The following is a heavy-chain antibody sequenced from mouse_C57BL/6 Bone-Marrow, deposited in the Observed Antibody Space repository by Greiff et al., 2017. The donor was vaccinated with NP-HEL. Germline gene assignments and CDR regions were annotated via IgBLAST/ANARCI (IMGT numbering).Heavy chain of an antibody. CDR2: IYPGNSDT. Sequence: VQLQPSGTVLARPGASVKMSCKTSGYTFTSYWMHWVKQRPGQGLEWIGAIYPGNSDTSYNQKFKGKAKLTSVTSASTAYMELSSLTNEDSAVYYCTLFITTVVEGYWGQGTTLTVSS. CDR1: GYTFTSYW. J-gene: IGHJ2*01. V-gene: IGHV1-5*01. D-gene: IGHD1-1*01. CDR3: TLFITTVVEGY.